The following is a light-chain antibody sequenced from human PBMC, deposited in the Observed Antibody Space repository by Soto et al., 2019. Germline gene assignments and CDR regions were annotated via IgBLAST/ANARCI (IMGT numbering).Light chain of an antibody. J-gene: IGKJ2*01. Sequence: EIVLTQSPATLSLSPGERATLSCRASQSVSSYLAWYQQKPGQPPRRLIYDASNRATGIAARFSGSGSGPDFTLTIRSLAPEDFAIYYCQQYNNWPCTFGQGNKLEIK. V-gene: IGKV3-11*01. CDR3: QQYNNWPCT. CDR2: DAS. CDR1: QSVSSY.